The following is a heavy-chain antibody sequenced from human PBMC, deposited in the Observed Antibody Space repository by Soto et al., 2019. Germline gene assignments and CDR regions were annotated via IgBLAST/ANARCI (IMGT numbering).Heavy chain of an antibody. Sequence: QVQLQESGPGLVKPSETLSLTCTVSGGSIRSYYWSWIRQPPGKGLEWIGYIYYSGSTNYNPSLKSRVTTSVDTSKNQFSLMLSSVTAADTAVYYCARGYYGSGTVDYWGQGTLVTVSS. J-gene: IGHJ4*02. CDR1: GGSIRSYY. D-gene: IGHD3-10*01. CDR3: ARGYYGSGTVDY. CDR2: IYYSGST. V-gene: IGHV4-59*01.